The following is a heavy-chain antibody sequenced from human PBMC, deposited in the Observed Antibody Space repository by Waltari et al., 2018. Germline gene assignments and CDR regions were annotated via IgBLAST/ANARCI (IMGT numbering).Heavy chain of an antibody. J-gene: IGHJ4*02. CDR3: ARAPVVVTNFDY. D-gene: IGHD2-21*02. Sequence: QLQLQESGPGLVKPSETLSLTCTVSGGSISRSSYYWGWIRQPPGKGLEWIGSIYYSGSTYYNPSLKSRVTISVDTSKNQFSLKLSSVTAADTAVYYCARAPVVVTNFDYWGQGTLVTVSS. CDR2: IYYSGST. V-gene: IGHV4-39*07. CDR1: GGSISRSSYY.